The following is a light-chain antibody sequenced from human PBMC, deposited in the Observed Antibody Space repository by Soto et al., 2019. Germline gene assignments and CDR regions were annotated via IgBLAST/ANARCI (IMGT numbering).Light chain of an antibody. V-gene: IGLV2-14*01. J-gene: IGLJ2*01. CDR1: SSDVGGYNY. Sequence: QSALTQPASVSGSPGQSITISCTGTSSDVGGYNYVSWYQQHPGKAPKLMIYDVSNRPSGFSNRFSGSKSANTASLTISGLQAEDEADYYCSSYTGSSTYVVFGGGTKVTVL. CDR2: DVS. CDR3: SSYTGSSTYVV.